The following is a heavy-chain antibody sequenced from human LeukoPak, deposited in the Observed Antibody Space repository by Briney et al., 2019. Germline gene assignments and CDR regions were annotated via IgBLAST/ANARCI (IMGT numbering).Heavy chain of an antibody. J-gene: IGHJ4*02. V-gene: IGHV1-69*06. CDR3: AREKDIVVVPAARGGFDY. CDR1: GGTFSSYA. CDR2: IIPIFGTA. D-gene: IGHD2-2*01. Sequence: SVKVSCKASGGTFSSYAIGWVRQAPGQGLEWMGGIIPIFGTANYAQKFQGRVTITADKSTSTAYMELSSLRSEDTAVYYCAREKDIVVVPAARGGFDYWGQGTLVTVSS.